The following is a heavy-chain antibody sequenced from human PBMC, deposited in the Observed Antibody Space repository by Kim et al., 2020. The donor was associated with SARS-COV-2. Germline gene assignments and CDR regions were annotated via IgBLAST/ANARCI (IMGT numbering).Heavy chain of an antibody. Sequence: QKFQERVTMTRDMSTSTAYMELSSLRSEDTAVYYCAADLDITGTDDAFDIWGQGTMVTVSS. V-gene: IGHV1-58*01. J-gene: IGHJ3*02. D-gene: IGHD1-20*01. CDR3: AADLDITGTDDAFDI.